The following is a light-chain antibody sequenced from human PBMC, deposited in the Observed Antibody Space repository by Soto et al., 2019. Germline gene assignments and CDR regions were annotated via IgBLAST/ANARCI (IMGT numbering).Light chain of an antibody. J-gene: IGLJ2*01. Sequence: QSVLTQPPSVSAAPRQKVTISCSGSNSNIGNNYVSWYQQLPGTAPKLLIYDNDRRTSGIPDRFSGSKSGTSATLDITGLQTGDEADSYCGTWDDSLSAGVFGGGTQLTVL. V-gene: IGLV1-51*01. CDR3: GTWDDSLSAGV. CDR1: NSNIGNNY. CDR2: DND.